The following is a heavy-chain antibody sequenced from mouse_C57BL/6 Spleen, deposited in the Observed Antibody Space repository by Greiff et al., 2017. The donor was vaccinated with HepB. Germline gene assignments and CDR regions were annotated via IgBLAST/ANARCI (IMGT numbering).Heavy chain of an antibody. CDR3: TRHYGSSYGYFDV. V-gene: IGHV1-15*01. Sequence: VKLQQSGAELVRPGASVTLSCKASGYTFTDYEMHWVKQTPVHGLEWIGAIDPETGGTAYNQKFKGKAILTADKSSSTAYMELRSLTSEDSAVYYCTRHYGSSYGYFDVWGTGTTVTVAS. J-gene: IGHJ1*03. CDR2: IDPETGGT. CDR1: GYTFTDYE. D-gene: IGHD1-1*01.